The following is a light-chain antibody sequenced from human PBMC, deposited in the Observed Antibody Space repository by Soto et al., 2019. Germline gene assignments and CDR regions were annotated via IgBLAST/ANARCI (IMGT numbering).Light chain of an antibody. CDR2: DAS. V-gene: IGKV3-20*01. J-gene: IGKJ2*01. CDR3: QQYGGSPPGYV. CDR1: QRVSASY. Sequence: EIVLSQSPGTLSLSPGERATLSCRASQRVSASYLAWYQQKPGQSPRLLIYDASSRATGIPDRFSGNGSGTDFTLTINSLEPEEFAVYFCQQYGGSPPGYVFGQGTKLEIK.